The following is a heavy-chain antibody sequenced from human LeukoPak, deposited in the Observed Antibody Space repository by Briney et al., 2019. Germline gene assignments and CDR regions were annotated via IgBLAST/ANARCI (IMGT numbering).Heavy chain of an antibody. CDR2: IDYSVTT. J-gene: IGHJ2*01. D-gene: IGHD3-22*01. CDR1: GGSISSGGYY. Sequence: SQTLSLTCTVSGGSISSGGYYWSWIRQHPGKGMEWIGYIDYSVTTYYNPSLKSRITISVDTSKNQCSLKLSSVTAADNAVYCCARDKGPYYYDSSGEWYFDLWGRGTLVTVSS. CDR3: ARDKGPYYYDSSGEWYFDL. V-gene: IGHV4-31*03.